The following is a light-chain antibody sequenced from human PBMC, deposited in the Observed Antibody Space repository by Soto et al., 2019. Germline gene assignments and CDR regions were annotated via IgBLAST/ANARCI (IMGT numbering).Light chain of an antibody. CDR1: QNVNIN. CDR2: GAS. CDR3: QQYKDWPPLT. J-gene: IGKJ4*01. V-gene: IGKV3D-15*01. Sequence: EIVMTQSPVTLSVSPGERVTLSCRASQNVNINLAWYQQRPGQAPRVLIYGASNRASGIPDRFSGSGSGTDFTLTISSLEPDDFALYYCQQYKDWPPLTFGGGTSVEIK.